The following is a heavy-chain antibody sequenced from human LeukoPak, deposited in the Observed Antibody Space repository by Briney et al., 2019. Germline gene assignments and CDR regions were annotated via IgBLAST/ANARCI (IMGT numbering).Heavy chain of an antibody. CDR3: ARDVTVRGNDAFDI. D-gene: IGHD3-10*01. CDR1: GFTFSSYG. J-gene: IGHJ3*02. CDR2: IWYDGSNK. V-gene: IGHV3-33*01. Sequence: GGSLRLSCAPSGFTFSSYGMHWVRQAPGKGLEWVAVIWYDGSNKYYADSVKGRFTISRDNSKNTLYLQMNSLRAEDRAVYYCARDVTVRGNDAFDIWGQGTMGTVSA.